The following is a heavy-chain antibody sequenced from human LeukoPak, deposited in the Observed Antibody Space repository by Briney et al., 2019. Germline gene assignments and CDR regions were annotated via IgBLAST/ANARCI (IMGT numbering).Heavy chain of an antibody. CDR2: INHSGST. D-gene: IGHD3-10*01. CDR1: GGSFSGYY. Sequence: SETLSLTCAVYGGSFSGYYWSWIRQPPGKGLEWIGEINHSGSTNYNPSLKSRVTISVDTSKNQFSLKLSSVTAADTAVYYCARHYREYDAFDIWGQGTMVTVSS. CDR3: ARHYREYDAFDI. J-gene: IGHJ3*02. V-gene: IGHV4-34*01.